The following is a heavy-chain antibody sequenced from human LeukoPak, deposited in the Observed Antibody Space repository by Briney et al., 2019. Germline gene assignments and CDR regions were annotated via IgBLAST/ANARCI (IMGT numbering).Heavy chain of an antibody. CDR3: ARDNLRSSWYRGPLGMDV. V-gene: IGHV4-59*01. CDR2: IYYSGST. Sequence: PSETLSLTCAVYGGSISSYYWSWIRQPPGKGLEWIGYIYYSGSTNYNPSLKSRVTISVDTSKNQFSLKLSSVTAADTAVYYCARDNLRSSWYRGPLGMDVWGQGTTVTVSS. CDR1: GGSISSYY. D-gene: IGHD6-13*01. J-gene: IGHJ6*02.